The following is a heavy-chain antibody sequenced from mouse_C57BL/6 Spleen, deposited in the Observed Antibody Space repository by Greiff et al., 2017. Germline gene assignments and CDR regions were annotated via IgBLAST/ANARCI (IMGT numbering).Heavy chain of an antibody. CDR1: GYSFTGYY. Sequence: VQLQQSGPELVKPGASVKISCKASGYSFTGYYMNWVKQSPEKSLEWIGEINPSTGGTTYNQKFKAKATLTVDKSSSTAYMHLKSLTSEDSAVYYCARKYYPATGFAYWGQGTLVTVSA. CDR2: INPSTGGT. V-gene: IGHV1-42*01. J-gene: IGHJ3*01. CDR3: ARKYYPATGFAY. D-gene: IGHD1-1*01.